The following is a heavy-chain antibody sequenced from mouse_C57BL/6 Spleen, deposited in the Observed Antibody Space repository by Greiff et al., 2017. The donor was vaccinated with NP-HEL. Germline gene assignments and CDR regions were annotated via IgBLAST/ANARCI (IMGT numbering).Heavy chain of an antibody. Sequence: QVQLQQPGAELVRPGSSVKLSCKASGYTFTSYWMHWVKQRPLQGLEWIGNIDPSDSETHYNQKFKDKATLTVDKSSSTAYMQLSSLTSEDSAVYYCARGGNGYDGAWFAYWGQGTLVTVSA. CDR1: GYTFTSYW. D-gene: IGHD2-2*01. J-gene: IGHJ3*01. CDR3: ARGGNGYDGAWFAY. CDR2: IDPSDSET. V-gene: IGHV1-52*01.